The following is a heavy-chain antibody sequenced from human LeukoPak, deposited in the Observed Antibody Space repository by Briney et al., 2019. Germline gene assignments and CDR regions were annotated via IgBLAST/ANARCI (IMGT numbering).Heavy chain of an antibody. J-gene: IGHJ4*02. Sequence: GGSLRLSCAASGFTFSSYGMSWVRQAPGKGLEWVSAISGSGGSTYYADSVKGRFTISRDNAKNSVYLQMSSLRAEDTAVYYCARVNIAAPDYWGQGTLVTVSS. CDR3: ARVNIAAPDY. V-gene: IGHV3-23*01. CDR2: ISGSGGST. D-gene: IGHD6-6*01. CDR1: GFTFSSYG.